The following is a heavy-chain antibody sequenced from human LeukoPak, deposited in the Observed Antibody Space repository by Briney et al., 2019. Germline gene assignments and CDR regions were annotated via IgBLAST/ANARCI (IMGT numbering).Heavy chain of an antibody. CDR3: ARQGIHFPFDP. CDR1: GGSLSTTNYY. Sequence: SETLSLTCTVSGGSLSTTNYYWGWVRQPPGKGLEWIGSIYYSGDTYYYPSFKSRVTISVDTSKNQFSLKLNSVTAADTAVYYCARQGIHFPFDPWGQGTLVTVSS. J-gene: IGHJ5*02. D-gene: IGHD2/OR15-2a*01. V-gene: IGHV4-39*01. CDR2: IYYSGDT.